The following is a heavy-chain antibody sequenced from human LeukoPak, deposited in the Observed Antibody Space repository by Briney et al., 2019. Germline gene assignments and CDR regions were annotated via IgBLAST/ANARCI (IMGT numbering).Heavy chain of an antibody. Sequence: SETLSLTCTVSGGSISSSSYYWGWIRQPPGKGLEWIGSIYYSGSTYYNPSLKSRVTISVDTSKNQFSLKLSSVTAADTAVYYCARGYPSVTFGGVIAVRFDYWGQGTLVTVSS. CDR2: IYYSGST. V-gene: IGHV4-39*01. CDR3: ARGYPSVTFGGVIAVRFDY. J-gene: IGHJ4*02. CDR1: GGSISSSSYY. D-gene: IGHD3-16*02.